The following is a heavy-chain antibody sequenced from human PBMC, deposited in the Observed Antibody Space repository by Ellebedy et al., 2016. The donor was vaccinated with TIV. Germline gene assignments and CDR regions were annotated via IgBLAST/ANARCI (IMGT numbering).Heavy chain of an antibody. V-gene: IGHV3-30*18. J-gene: IGHJ4*02. Sequence: GESLKISCAASGFTFSTYAIHWVRQAPGKGLGWVAVMSSDGSSEYYRDSVKGRFTISRDNSKNTLYLQMNSLRAEDTAVYYCAKDARGYCSSGSGDDCRAGFDYWGQGSLVIVSS. D-gene: IGHD2-15*01. CDR3: AKDARGYCSSGSGDDCRAGFDY. CDR1: GFTFSTYA. CDR2: MSSDGSSE.